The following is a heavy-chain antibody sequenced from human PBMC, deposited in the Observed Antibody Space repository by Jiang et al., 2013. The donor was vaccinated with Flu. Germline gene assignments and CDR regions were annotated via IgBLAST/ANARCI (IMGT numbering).Heavy chain of an antibody. Sequence: SGFTFRSHSMNWVRQAPGKGLEWVAVIWYDGSNQYYADSVKGRFTISRDNSKNTLYLQMNSLRAEDTAVYYCARGGPAGSGSYLNYWGQGTLVTVSS. CDR2: IWYDGSNQ. D-gene: IGHD3-10*01. V-gene: IGHV3-33*01. CDR1: GFTFRSHS. CDR3: ARGGPAGSGSYLNY. J-gene: IGHJ4*02.